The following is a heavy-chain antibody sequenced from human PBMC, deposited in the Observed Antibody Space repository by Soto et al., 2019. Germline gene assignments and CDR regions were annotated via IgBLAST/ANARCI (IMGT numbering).Heavy chain of an antibody. CDR2: INAGNGNT. CDR1: GYTFTSYA. V-gene: IGHV1-3*01. Sequence: QVQLVQSGAEVKKPGASVKVSCKASGYTFTSYAMHWVRQAPGQRLEWMGWINAGNGNTKYSQKFQGRVTITRDTSASTAYMELSSLRSEDTAVYYCAGASEAEVNSYFDYWGQGTLVTVSS. J-gene: IGHJ4*02. CDR3: AGASEAEVNSYFDY. D-gene: IGHD1-26*01.